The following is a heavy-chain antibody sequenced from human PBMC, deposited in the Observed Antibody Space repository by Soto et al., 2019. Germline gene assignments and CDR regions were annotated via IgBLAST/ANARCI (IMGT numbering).Heavy chain of an antibody. D-gene: IGHD3-3*01. CDR3: ARAMTMTLARIFGMDV. CDR1: GYTFTAYY. Sequence: SCKASGYTFTAYYMHWVRLAPGKGLEWVSYIFYDGSNDNYADSVKGRFTVSRDNSEGMMFLQMNNLRVEDSGVYFCARAMTMTLARIFGMDVWGLGTTVTVSS. V-gene: IGHV3-33*01. J-gene: IGHJ6*02. CDR2: IFYDGSND.